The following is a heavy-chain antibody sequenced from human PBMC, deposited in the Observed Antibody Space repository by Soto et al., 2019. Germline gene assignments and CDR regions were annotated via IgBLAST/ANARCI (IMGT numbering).Heavy chain of an antibody. CDR3: ATGGIYYEA. D-gene: IGHD1-26*01. Sequence: QVHLVESGGGWVRPGGSLGPSCPVSGLPSRPNSLTWIRRPQGKGLEWLSYISTAGSPAYYADSVKGRFTISTDNARKSLYLQMNSLRPEDTGVYYCATGGIYYEAWGQGTLVTVSS. CDR1: GLPSRPNS. CDR2: ISTAGSPA. J-gene: IGHJ5*01. V-gene: IGHV3-11*01.